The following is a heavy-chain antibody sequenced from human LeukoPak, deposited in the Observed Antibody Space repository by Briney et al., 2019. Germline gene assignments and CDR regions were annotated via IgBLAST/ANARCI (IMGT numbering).Heavy chain of an antibody. J-gene: IGHJ4*02. D-gene: IGHD3-22*01. V-gene: IGHV3-23*01. Sequence: GGSLRLSCAASGFTFSSYAMSWVRQAPRKGLEWVSAISGSGGSTYYADSVKGRFTISRDNSKNTLYLQMNSLRAEDTAVYYCAKVGDYYYDSSGSLDFDYWGQGTLVTVSS. CDR1: GFTFSSYA. CDR3: AKVGDYYYDSSGSLDFDY. CDR2: ISGSGGST.